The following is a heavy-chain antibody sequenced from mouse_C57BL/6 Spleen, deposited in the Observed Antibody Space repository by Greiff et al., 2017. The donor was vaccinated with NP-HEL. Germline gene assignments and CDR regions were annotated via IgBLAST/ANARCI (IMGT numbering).Heavy chain of an antibody. V-gene: IGHV1-82*01. J-gene: IGHJ1*03. CDR1: GYAFSSSW. CDR2: IYPGDGDT. Sequence: QVQLQQSGPELVKPGASVKISCKASGYAFSSSWMNWVKQRPGKGLEWIGRIYPGDGDTNYNGKFKGKATLTADKSSSTAYMQLSSLTSEDSAVYFCARWGYDYDVYFDVWGTGTTVTVSS. CDR3: ARWGYDYDVYFDV. D-gene: IGHD2-4*01.